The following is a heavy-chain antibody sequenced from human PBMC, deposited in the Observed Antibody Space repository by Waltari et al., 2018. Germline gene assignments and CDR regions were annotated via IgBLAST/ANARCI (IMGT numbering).Heavy chain of an antibody. Sequence: EVQLVESGGGLVQPGGSLRLSCAASGFTFSSYAMSWVRQAPGKGLEWVSVIYSGGSTYYADSVKGRFTISRENSKNTLYLQMNSLRAEDTAVYYCAKDLNGAFDIWGQGTMVTVSS. J-gene: IGHJ3*02. CDR2: IYSGGST. CDR3: AKDLNGAFDI. D-gene: IGHD1-1*01. CDR1: GFTFSSYA. V-gene: IGHV3-23*03.